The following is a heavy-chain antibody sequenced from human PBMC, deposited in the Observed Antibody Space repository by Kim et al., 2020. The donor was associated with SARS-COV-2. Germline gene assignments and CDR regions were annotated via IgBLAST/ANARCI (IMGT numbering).Heavy chain of an antibody. CDR3: AKGSRGYYYYYMDV. V-gene: IGHV3-9*01. D-gene: IGHD2-2*01. Sequence: ADSVKGRFTISRDNAKNSLYLQMNSLRAEDTALYYCAKGSRGYYYYYMDVWGKGTTVTVSS. J-gene: IGHJ6*03.